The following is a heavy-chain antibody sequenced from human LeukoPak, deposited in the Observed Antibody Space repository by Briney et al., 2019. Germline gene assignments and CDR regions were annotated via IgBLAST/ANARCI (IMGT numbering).Heavy chain of an antibody. Sequence: PGGSLRLSCAASGFTVSSNYMSWIRQAPGKGLEWVSYISSSGSTIYYADSVKGRFTISRNNAKNSLYLQMNSLRAEDTAVYYCARGEPSENGLYYFDYWGQGTLVTVSS. D-gene: IGHD3/OR15-3a*01. CDR3: ARGEPSENGLYYFDY. J-gene: IGHJ4*02. CDR1: GFTVSSNY. V-gene: IGHV3-11*01. CDR2: ISSSGSTI.